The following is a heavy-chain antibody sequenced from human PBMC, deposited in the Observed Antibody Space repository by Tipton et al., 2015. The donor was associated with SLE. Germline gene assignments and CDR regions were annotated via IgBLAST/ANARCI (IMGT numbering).Heavy chain of an antibody. D-gene: IGHD6-13*01. CDR1: GGSFSSYY. CDR3: ARGYSSSWYGGRWFDP. V-gene: IGHV4-59*01. Sequence: TLSLTCAVYGGSFSSYYWSWIRQPPGKGLEWIGYIYHSGGTNYNPSFKSRVTISLDTSKNHVSLRLRSVTAADTAVYYCARGYSSSWYGGRWFDPWGQGTLVTVSS. CDR2: IYHSGGT. J-gene: IGHJ5*02.